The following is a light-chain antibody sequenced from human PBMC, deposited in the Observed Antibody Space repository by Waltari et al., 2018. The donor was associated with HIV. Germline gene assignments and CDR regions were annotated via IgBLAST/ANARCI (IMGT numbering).Light chain of an antibody. V-gene: IGLV2-14*01. Sequence: QSALTQPASVSGSPGQSITISCTGSSSDVGGYKYVSWYQQHPGKAPKLMIYEVSNRPSGFSNRFSGSKSGNTASLTISGLQAEDEADYYCSSYTSSSTLVVFGGGTKLTVL. J-gene: IGLJ2*01. CDR3: SSYTSSSTLVV. CDR2: EVS. CDR1: SSDVGGYKY.